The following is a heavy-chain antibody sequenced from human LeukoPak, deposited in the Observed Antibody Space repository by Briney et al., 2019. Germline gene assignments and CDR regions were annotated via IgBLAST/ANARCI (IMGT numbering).Heavy chain of an antibody. J-gene: IGHJ3*02. CDR1: GFTFSYYA. Sequence: GGSLRLSCAGSGFTFSYYAMIWVRQAPGKGLEGVSTISGSDSSTYYADSVKGRFNISRDNSKNTLYLQMNSLRAEDTAVYYCALQLSGAFDIWGQGTMVTVSS. CDR2: ISGSDSST. D-gene: IGHD5-24*01. CDR3: ALQLSGAFDI. V-gene: IGHV3-23*01.